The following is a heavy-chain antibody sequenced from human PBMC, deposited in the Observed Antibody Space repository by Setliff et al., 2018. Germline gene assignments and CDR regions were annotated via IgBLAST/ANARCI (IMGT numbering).Heavy chain of an antibody. CDR3: ARDHAYGSRFYYYYYGMDV. Sequence: SGGSLRLSCVGSGFTFSRYWMSWVRQAPGKGLEWVANIKQDGSEKYYVDSVKGRFTISRDNAKNSLYLQMNSLRAEDTAVYYCARDHAYGSRFYYYYYGMDVWGQGTTVTVSS. D-gene: IGHD3-10*01. V-gene: IGHV3-7*01. CDR2: IKQDGSEK. CDR1: GFTFSRYW. J-gene: IGHJ6*02.